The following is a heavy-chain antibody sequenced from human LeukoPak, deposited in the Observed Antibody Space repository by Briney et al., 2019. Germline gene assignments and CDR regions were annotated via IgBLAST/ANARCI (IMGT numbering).Heavy chain of an antibody. D-gene: IGHD3-3*01. CDR1: GFTFSSYA. CDR3: AKGQYYDFWSGYPTFDY. J-gene: IGHJ4*02. Sequence: GGSLRLSCAASGFTFSSYAMSWVRQAPGKGLEWVSAISDSGGSTYYADSVKGRFTISRDNSKNTLYLQMNSLRAEDTAVYYCAKGQYYDFWSGYPTFDYWGQGTLVTVSS. CDR2: ISDSGGST. V-gene: IGHV3-23*01.